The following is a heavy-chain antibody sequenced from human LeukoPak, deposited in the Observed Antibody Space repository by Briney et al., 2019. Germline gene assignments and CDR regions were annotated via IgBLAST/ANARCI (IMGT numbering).Heavy chain of an antibody. D-gene: IGHD6-19*01. V-gene: IGHV1-69*13. CDR2: IIPIFGTA. Sequence: ASVKVSCKASGGTFSSYAISWVRQAPGQGLEWMGGIIPIFGTANYAQKFQGRVTITADESTSTAYMELGSLRSEDTAVYYCAAGYSSGWYPTPPNFDYWGQGTLVTVSS. J-gene: IGHJ4*02. CDR3: AAGYSSGWYPTPPNFDY. CDR1: GGTFSSYA.